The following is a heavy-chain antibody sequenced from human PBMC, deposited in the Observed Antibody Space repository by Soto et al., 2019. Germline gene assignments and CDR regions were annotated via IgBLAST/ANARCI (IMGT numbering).Heavy chain of an antibody. CDR2: IIHSGTYV. V-gene: IGHV3-21*01. CDR1: GFTFSEYS. J-gene: IGHJ4*02. D-gene: IGHD5-12*01. Sequence: KTGGSLRLSCTASGFTFSEYSMSWVRQAPGKGLEWVSSIIHSGTYVYYADSVKGRFTISRDSASNSLFLQMTSLRAEDTAVYHCARARGNDWYSDYWGQGTLVTVSS. CDR3: ARARGNDWYSDY.